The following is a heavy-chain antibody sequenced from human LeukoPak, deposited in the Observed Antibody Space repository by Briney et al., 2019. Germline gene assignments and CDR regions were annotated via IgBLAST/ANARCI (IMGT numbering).Heavy chain of an antibody. CDR1: GYSFTSYW. Sequence: GESLKISCKGSGYSFTSYWIGWVRQMPGKGLEWMGIIYSGDSDTRYSPSFQGQVTISVDKPIITAYLQWSSLKASDTAVYYCARHGAYCGGDCQREAVYWGQGTLVTVSS. CDR3: ARHGAYCGGDCQREAVY. CDR2: IYSGDSDT. J-gene: IGHJ4*02. D-gene: IGHD2-21*02. V-gene: IGHV5-51*01.